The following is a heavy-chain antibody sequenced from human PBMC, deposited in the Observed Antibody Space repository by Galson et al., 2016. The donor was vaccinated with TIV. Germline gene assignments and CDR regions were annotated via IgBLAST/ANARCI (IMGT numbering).Heavy chain of an antibody. J-gene: IGHJ4*02. Sequence: SLRLSCAASGFTFSSYAMNWVRQAPGKGLEWVAVISYDGTNKYYADSVKGRFTISRDNSKNTLFLQMNSLRAEDTAVYYCARGRGYCDTTSCYVDYWGQGTLVTVSS. D-gene: IGHD2-2*01. V-gene: IGHV3-30*04. CDR2: ISYDGTNK. CDR1: GFTFSSYA. CDR3: ARGRGYCDTTSCYVDY.